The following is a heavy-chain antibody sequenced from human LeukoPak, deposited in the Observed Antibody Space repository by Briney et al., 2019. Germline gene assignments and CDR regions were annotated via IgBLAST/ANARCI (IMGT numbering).Heavy chain of an antibody. CDR1: GFAFNSYG. CDR2: IWFDGSEK. D-gene: IGHD1-26*01. CDR3: ARDSTGRYYFDY. J-gene: IGHJ4*02. V-gene: IGHV3-33*01. Sequence: GGSLRLSCAASGFAFNSYGMHWVRQAPDKGLEWVAVIWFDGSEKYYADSVKGRFTISRDNSKNTLYLQMNSLRAEDTAVYSCARDSTGRYYFDYWGQGTLVTVSS.